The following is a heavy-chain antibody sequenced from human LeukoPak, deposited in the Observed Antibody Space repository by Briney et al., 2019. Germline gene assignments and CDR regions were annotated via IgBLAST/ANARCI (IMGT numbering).Heavy chain of an antibody. CDR3: ARVPNRYSSGFPGDY. Sequence: GGSLRLSCAASGFTFSSYSMNWVRQAPGKGLEWVSSISSSSSYIYYADSVKGRFTISRDNAKNSLYLQMNSLRAEDTAVYYCARVPNRYSSGFPGDYWGQGTLVTVSS. J-gene: IGHJ4*02. V-gene: IGHV3-21*01. CDR1: GFTFSSYS. CDR2: ISSSSSYI. D-gene: IGHD6-25*01.